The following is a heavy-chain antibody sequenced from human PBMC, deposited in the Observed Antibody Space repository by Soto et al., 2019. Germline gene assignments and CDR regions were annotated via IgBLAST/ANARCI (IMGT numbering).Heavy chain of an antibody. V-gene: IGHV3-21*06. CDR3: ASAYCRGDCYRENYYYGMDV. Sequence: PGGSLRLSCAASGFTFSSYSMNWVRQAPGKGLEWVSSISSGSSYIYYADSVKGRFTISRDNAKNSLYLQMNSLRAEDTAVYYCASAYCRGDCYRENYYYGMDVWGQGTTVTVSS. J-gene: IGHJ6*02. CDR2: ISSGSSYI. D-gene: IGHD2-21*02. CDR1: GFTFSSYS.